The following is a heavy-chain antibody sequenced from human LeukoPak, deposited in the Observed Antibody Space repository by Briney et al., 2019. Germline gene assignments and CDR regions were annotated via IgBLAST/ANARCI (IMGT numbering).Heavy chain of an antibody. D-gene: IGHD6-19*01. Sequence: TGGSLRLSCAASGFTFSSYAMHWVRQTPGKGLEWVAVISYDGSNKYYADSVKGRFTISRDNSKNTLYLQMNSLRAEDTAVYYCARGGWEWLVRLYYFDYWGQGTLVTVSS. CDR1: GFTFSSYA. V-gene: IGHV3-30*04. J-gene: IGHJ4*02. CDR3: ARGGWEWLVRLYYFDY. CDR2: ISYDGSNK.